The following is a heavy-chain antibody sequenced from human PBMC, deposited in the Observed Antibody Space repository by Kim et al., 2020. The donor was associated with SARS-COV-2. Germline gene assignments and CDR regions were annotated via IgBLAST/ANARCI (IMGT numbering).Heavy chain of an antibody. Sequence: GGSLRLSCAASGFTVSSNYMTWVRQAPGKGLEWVSVIYSGGTTYYADSVKGRFTISRDNSKNTHYLQMNSLRAEDTAVYYCASGPASYDILTGYYIVYWGQGTLVTVSS. J-gene: IGHJ4*02. V-gene: IGHV3-53*01. D-gene: IGHD3-9*01. CDR1: GFTVSSNY. CDR2: IYSGGTT. CDR3: ASGPASYDILTGYYIVY.